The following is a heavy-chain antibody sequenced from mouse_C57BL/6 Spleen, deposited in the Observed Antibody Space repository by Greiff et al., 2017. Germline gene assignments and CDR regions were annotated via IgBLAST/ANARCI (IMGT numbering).Heavy chain of an antibody. V-gene: IGHV7-3*01. CDR1: GFTFTDYY. CDR2: IRNKANGYTT. Sequence: EVMLVESGGGLVQPGGSLSLSCAASGFTFTDYYMSWVRQPPGKALEWLGFIRNKANGYTTEYSASVKGRFTISRDNSQRILYLQMNALRADDSATYYCARYGSSFDNCGQSTTLTASS. D-gene: IGHD1-1*01. CDR3: ARYGSSFDN. J-gene: IGHJ2*01.